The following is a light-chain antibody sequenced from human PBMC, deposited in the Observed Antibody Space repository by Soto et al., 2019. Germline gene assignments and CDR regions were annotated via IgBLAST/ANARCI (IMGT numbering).Light chain of an antibody. V-gene: IGKV3-15*01. J-gene: IGKJ3*01. CDR2: GAS. Sequence: EIVMTQSPATLSVSPGERATLSCRASQSVSSNLAGYQQKPGQAPRLLIYGASTRATGIPARFSGSGSGTEFTLTISSLQSEDFAVYYCQQYTNWPLFTFGPGTKVDIK. CDR1: QSVSSN. CDR3: QQYTNWPLFT.